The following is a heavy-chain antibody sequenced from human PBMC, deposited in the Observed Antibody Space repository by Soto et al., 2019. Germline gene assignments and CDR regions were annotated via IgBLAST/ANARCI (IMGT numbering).Heavy chain of an antibody. CDR3: TTDPPPYCSSTSCYDY. V-gene: IGHV3-15*01. CDR2: IKSKTDGGTT. J-gene: IGHJ4*02. Sequence: GGSLRLSCAASGFTFSNARMSWVRQAPGKGLEWVGRIKSKTDGGTTEYAAPVKGRFTISRDDSKNTLYLQMNSLKTEDTAVYYCTTDPPPYCSSTSCYDYWGQGTLVTVSS. D-gene: IGHD2-2*01. CDR1: GFTFSNAR.